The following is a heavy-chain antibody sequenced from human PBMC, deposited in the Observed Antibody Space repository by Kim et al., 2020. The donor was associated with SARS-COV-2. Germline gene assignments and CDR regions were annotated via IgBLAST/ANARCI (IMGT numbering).Heavy chain of an antibody. V-gene: IGHV1-69*04. D-gene: IGHD2-2*01. CDR2: IIPILGIA. J-gene: IGHJ5*02. Sequence: SVKVSCKASGGTFSSYTISWVRQAPGQGLEWMGRIIPILGIANYAQKFQGRVTITADKSTSTAYMELSSLRSEDTAVYYCARDRDLAGGVGNIVVVPAPPVGFDPWGQGTLVTVSS. CDR1: GGTFSSYT. CDR3: ARDRDLAGGVGNIVVVPAPPVGFDP.